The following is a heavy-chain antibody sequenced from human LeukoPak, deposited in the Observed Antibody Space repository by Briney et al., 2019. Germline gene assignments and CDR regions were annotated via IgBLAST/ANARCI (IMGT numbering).Heavy chain of an antibody. V-gene: IGHV3-7*01. Sequence: GGSLRLSCAASGFTFSSYWMSWVRQAPGKGLEWVANIKQDGSEKYYVDSVKGRFTISRDNAKNSLYLQMNSLRAEDTAVCYCARDHPQNELLWFGESHDAFDIWGQGTMVTVSS. D-gene: IGHD3-10*01. CDR3: ARDHPQNELLWFGESHDAFDI. CDR2: IKQDGSEK. CDR1: GFTFSSYW. J-gene: IGHJ3*02.